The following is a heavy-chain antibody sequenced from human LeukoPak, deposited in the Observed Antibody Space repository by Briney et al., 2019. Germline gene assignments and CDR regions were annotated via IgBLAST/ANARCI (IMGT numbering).Heavy chain of an antibody. V-gene: IGHV3-48*02. CDR2: ISSSSSTI. D-gene: IGHD3-10*01. Sequence: PGGSLRLSCAASGFTFSSYSMNWVRQAPGKGLEWVSYISSSSSTIYYADSVKGRFTISRDNAKNSLYLQMNSLRDEDTAVYYCARGDRITMVRGVIDYFDYWGQGTLVTVSS. CDR1: GFTFSSYS. J-gene: IGHJ4*02. CDR3: ARGDRITMVRGVIDYFDY.